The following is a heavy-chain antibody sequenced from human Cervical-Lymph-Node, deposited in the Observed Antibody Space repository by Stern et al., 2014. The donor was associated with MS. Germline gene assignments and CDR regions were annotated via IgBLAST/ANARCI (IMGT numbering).Heavy chain of an antibody. CDR1: GGFLSSYY. CDR3: ARGARIDF. CDR2: IYYNGIT. J-gene: IGHJ4*02. V-gene: IGHV4-59*13. Sequence: VQLVESGPGLVKPSETLSLTCTVSGGFLSSYYWSWIRQSPGKELEWIGYIYYNGITNYNPSLKRRFGISPNTPKNQFSPNRSSVSAADTAVYYCARGARIDFWGQGTLVTVSS.